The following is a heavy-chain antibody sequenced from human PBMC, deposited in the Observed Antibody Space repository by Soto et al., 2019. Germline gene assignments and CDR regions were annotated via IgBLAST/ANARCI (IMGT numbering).Heavy chain of an antibody. Sequence: ESGGGVVQPGRSLRLSCAASGFTFSSYAMYWVRQAPGKGLEWVAVISYDGTNKYYADSVKGRFTISRDNSKKTLYLQMNSLRAEDTAVYYCARGPSSLTRFDYWGQGTLVTVSS. CDR2: ISYDGTNK. D-gene: IGHD2-2*01. CDR3: ARGPSSLTRFDY. J-gene: IGHJ4*02. CDR1: GFTFSSYA. V-gene: IGHV3-30-3*01.